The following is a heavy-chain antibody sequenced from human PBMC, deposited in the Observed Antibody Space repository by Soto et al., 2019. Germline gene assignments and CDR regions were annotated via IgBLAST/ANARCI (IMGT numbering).Heavy chain of an antibody. V-gene: IGHV3-64*01. CDR2: ISSNGVGT. CDR3: ARRARPDFYYMDV. J-gene: IGHJ6*03. Sequence: GGSLRLSCAASGFTLSGYAMDWVRQAPGKGLEYVSGISSNGVGTYYANSVQGRFTITRDNSKNTVYLQMGSLRPEDMAVYYCARRARPDFYYMDVWGKGTTVTVS. CDR1: GFTLSGYA. D-gene: IGHD6-6*01.